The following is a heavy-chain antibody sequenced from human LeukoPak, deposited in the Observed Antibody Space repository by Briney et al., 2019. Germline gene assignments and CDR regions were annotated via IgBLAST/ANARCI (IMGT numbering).Heavy chain of an antibody. CDR2: IYYSGST. J-gene: IGHJ4*02. CDR1: GGSISSSSYY. V-gene: IGHV4-39*01. CDR3: ARRDYGVPFDY. D-gene: IGHD4-17*01. Sequence: SETLSLTCTVSGGSISSSSYYWGWIRQPPGKGLEWIGSIYYSGSTYYNPSLKSRVTISVDTSKNQFSLKLSSVTAADTAVYYCARRDYGVPFDYWGQGTLVTVSS.